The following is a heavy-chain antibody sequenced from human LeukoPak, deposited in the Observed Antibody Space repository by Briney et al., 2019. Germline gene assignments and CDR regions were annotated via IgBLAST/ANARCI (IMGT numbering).Heavy chain of an antibody. CDR1: GFNFSSYW. CDR3: ARGDYSEGWFDP. CDR2: IKQDGSEK. Sequence: PGGSLRLSCAASGFNFSSYWMCWVRQAPGKGLEWVANIKQDGSEKYYVDSVKGRFTISRDNAKNSLYLQMNSLRSEDTDVYYCARGDYSEGWFDPWGQGTLVTVSS. J-gene: IGHJ5*02. V-gene: IGHV3-7*03. D-gene: IGHD4-11*01.